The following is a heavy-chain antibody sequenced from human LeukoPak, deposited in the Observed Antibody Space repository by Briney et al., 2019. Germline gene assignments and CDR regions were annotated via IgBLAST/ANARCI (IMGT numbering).Heavy chain of an antibody. CDR2: IRYDGSNK. CDR1: GFTFSSYG. V-gene: IGHV3-30*02. J-gene: IGHJ6*03. Sequence: GGSLRLSCAASGFTFSSYGMHWVRQAPGKGLEWVAFIRYDGSNKYYADSVKGRFTISRDNSKNTLYLQMNSLRAEDTAVYYLTTEGTAEDIVVVPAATSHFSYYMDVGGKGTTVTVPS. CDR3: TTEGTAEDIVVVPAATSHFSYYMDV. D-gene: IGHD2-2*01.